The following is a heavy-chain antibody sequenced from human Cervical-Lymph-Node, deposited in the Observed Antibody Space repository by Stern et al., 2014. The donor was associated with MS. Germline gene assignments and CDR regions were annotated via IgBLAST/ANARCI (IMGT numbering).Heavy chain of an antibody. J-gene: IGHJ4*02. CDR1: GFTLSNTW. V-gene: IGHV3-7*01. Sequence: VQLMQSGGGLVQPGGSLRLSCAASGFTLSNTWMSWVRQAPGKGLEWVANIKQDGGAMYYADSVKGRFTISGDNAKNSLYLQMSSLRVEDTAVYYCAREATGSYAYWGQGTLVTVSS. CDR2: IKQDGGAM. CDR3: AREATGSYAY. D-gene: IGHD2-2*01.